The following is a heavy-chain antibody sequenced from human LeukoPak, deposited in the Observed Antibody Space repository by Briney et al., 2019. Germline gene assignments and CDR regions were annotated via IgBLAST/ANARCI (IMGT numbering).Heavy chain of an antibody. D-gene: IGHD5-18*01. CDR2: ISSSSSYI. CDR1: GFPFSIYA. J-gene: IGHJ4*02. V-gene: IGHV3-21*01. Sequence: GGSLRLSCAASGFPFSIYAMSWVRQAPGKGLEWVSSISSSSSYIYYADSVKGRFTISRDNAKNSLYLQMNSLRAEDTAVYYCARGWDVDTAMATNYFDYWGQGTLVTVSS. CDR3: ARGWDVDTAMATNYFDY.